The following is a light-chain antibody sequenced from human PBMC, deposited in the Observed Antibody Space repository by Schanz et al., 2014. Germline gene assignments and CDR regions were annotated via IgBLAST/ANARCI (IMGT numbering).Light chain of an antibody. CDR3: QKYNSAPWT. J-gene: IGKJ1*01. CDR1: QSISIW. CDR2: RAS. Sequence: DIQMTQSPSTLSAYVGDRVTITCRASQSISIWLAWYQQKPGKAPKLLIHRASSLESGVPLRFSGSGSGTEFTLTISSLQPEDVATYYCQKYNSAPWTFGQGTKVEIK. V-gene: IGKV1-5*03.